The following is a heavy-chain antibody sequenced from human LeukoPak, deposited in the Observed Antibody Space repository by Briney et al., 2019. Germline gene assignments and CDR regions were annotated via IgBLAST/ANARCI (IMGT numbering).Heavy chain of an antibody. D-gene: IGHD3-22*01. CDR2: FDPEDGET. Sequence: GASVKVSCKVSGYTLTELSMHWVRQAPGKGLEWMGGFDPEDGETIYAQKFQGRVTMTEDTSTDTAYMELSSLRSEDTAVYYCARDRWDYDNSGYYNLVDYWGQGTLVTVSS. CDR3: ARDRWDYDNSGYYNLVDY. CDR1: GYTLTELS. V-gene: IGHV1-24*01. J-gene: IGHJ4*02.